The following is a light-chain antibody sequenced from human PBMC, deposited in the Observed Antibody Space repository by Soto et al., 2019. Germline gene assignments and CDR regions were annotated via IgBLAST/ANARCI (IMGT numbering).Light chain of an antibody. CDR2: EVS. CDR1: SSDVGGYNY. J-gene: IGLJ1*01. V-gene: IGLV2-14*01. CDR3: SSYGGTSTRYV. Sequence: QSALTQPASVSGSPGQSITISCTGTSSDVGGYNYVSWYQQHPGKAPKLMIYEVSNRPSGVSNRFSGSKSANTASLTISGLQAEDEADYFCSSYGGTSTRYVFGTGTKLTVL.